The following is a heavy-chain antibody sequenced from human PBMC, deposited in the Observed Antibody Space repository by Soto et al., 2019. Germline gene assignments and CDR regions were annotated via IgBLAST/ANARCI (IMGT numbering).Heavy chain of an antibody. CDR2: IYYSGST. CDR3: ASLIAAAGDYYYYGMDV. D-gene: IGHD6-13*01. V-gene: IGHV4-39*01. J-gene: IGHJ6*02. Sequence: SETLSLTCTVSGGSISSSSYYWGWIRQPPGKGPEWIGSIYYSGSTYYNPSLKSRVTISVDTSKNQFSLKLSSVTAADTAVYYCASLIAAAGDYYYYGMDVWGQGTTGT. CDR1: GGSISSSSYY.